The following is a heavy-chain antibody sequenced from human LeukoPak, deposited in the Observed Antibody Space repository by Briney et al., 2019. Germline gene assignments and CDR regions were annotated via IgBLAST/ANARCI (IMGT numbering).Heavy chain of an antibody. CDR1: EFVFGDFY. Sequence: GGSLRLSCAASEFVFGDFYMSWVRQAPGKGLEWISYISSGGDTIYYADSVKGRLTISRDNAKNSLYLQMNNLRAEDTAVYYCVREMYREYGSGTLFDLWGQGNMVTVSS. V-gene: IGHV3-11*01. CDR3: VREMYREYGSGTLFDL. CDR2: ISSGGDTI. J-gene: IGHJ5*02. D-gene: IGHD3-10*01.